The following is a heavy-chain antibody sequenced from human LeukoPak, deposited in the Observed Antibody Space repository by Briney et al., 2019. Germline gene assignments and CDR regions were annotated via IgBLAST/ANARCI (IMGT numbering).Heavy chain of an antibody. D-gene: IGHD5-24*01. J-gene: IGHJ4*02. CDR3: ARGSGRDGYRY. Sequence: PSETLSLTRTVSGGSISIYYWSWIRQPPPKALEWIGYIYTSGSTNYNPSLKSRATISVDTSKNQFSLKLSSVTAADMAVYYCARGSGRDGYRYWGQGTLVTVSS. V-gene: IGHV4-4*09. CDR1: GGSISIYY. CDR2: IYTSGST.